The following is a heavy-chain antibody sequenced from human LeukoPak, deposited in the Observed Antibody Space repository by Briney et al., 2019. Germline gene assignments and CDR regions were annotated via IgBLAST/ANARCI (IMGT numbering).Heavy chain of an antibody. D-gene: IGHD5-24*01. CDR3: AKDVSFRRGHNFDASDI. V-gene: IGHV3-43*01. Sequence: PGGSLRLSCTASGFKFADAPMHWVCQPPGKGLEWIALITWGATDSYYADSVKGRFTISRDDSRNTLYLQMNSLRSEDTALYYCAKDVSFRRGHNFDASDIWGLGTMVIVSS. CDR1: GFKFADAP. J-gene: IGHJ3*02. CDR2: ITWGATDS.